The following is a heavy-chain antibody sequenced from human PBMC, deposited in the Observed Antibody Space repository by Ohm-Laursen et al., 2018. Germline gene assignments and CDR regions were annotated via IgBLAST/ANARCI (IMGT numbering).Heavy chain of an antibody. CDR2: ISDSGGYT. Sequence: GSLRLSCTAPGFTFSSYAMSWVRQAPGKGLEWVAAISDSGGYTYYADSVKGRYTISRDNSKNTLYLQMNSLRAEDAAVYYCAKDPYPSPLNFDYWGQGTLVTVSS. J-gene: IGHJ4*02. V-gene: IGHV3-23*01. CDR3: AKDPYPSPLNFDY. CDR1: GFTFSSYA.